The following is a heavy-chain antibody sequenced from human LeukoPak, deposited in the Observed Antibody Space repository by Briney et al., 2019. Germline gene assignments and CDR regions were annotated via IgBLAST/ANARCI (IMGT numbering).Heavy chain of an antibody. Sequence: GESLKISSKGSGYSFTSYWIGWVRQMPGKGLEWMGIIYPGDSDTRYSPSFQGQVTISADKSISTAYLQWSSLKASDTAMYYCARRIVGADDAFDIWGQGTMVTVSS. J-gene: IGHJ3*02. CDR1: GYSFTSYW. D-gene: IGHD1-26*01. CDR2: IYPGDSDT. V-gene: IGHV5-51*01. CDR3: ARRIVGADDAFDI.